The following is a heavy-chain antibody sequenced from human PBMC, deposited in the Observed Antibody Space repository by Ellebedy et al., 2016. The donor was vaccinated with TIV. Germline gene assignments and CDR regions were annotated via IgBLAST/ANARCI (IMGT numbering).Heavy chain of an antibody. V-gene: IGHV3-66*01. J-gene: IGHJ3*01. D-gene: IGHD3-3*01. Sequence: GGSLRLSCEVSGFTVSNNYMTWVRQAPGKGLEWVSVIYSGGTTYYADSVRGRFTISRDSSKNTLYLQMNSLRAEDTAVYYCARRGEWLKSPFDFWGQGTVVAVSS. CDR2: IYSGGTT. CDR1: GFTVSNNY. CDR3: ARRGEWLKSPFDF.